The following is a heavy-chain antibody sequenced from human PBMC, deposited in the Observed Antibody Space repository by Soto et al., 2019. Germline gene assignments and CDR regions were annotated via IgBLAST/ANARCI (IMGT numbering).Heavy chain of an antibody. CDR3: ARERTYQMSGDDTLDI. Sequence: QVQLQESGPGLVRPSETLSLTCTVSGGSLSNYNWNWVRQSAGKGLEWIGRIYSNGKAYYNPSLKSRVTTSQDTLNNQVSLRLSSVTAADTAKYYCARERTYQMSGDDTLDIWGLGTMVTVSP. D-gene: IGHD2-21*01. CDR1: GGSLSNYN. J-gene: IGHJ3*02. V-gene: IGHV4-4*07. CDR2: IYSNGKA.